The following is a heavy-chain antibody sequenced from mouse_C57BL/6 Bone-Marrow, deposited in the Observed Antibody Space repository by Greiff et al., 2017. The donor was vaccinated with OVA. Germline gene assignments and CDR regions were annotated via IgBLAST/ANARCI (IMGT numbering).Heavy chain of an antibody. CDR3: ARGIYDGSPYYFDY. CDR1: GYTFTDYN. Sequence: VQLQQSGPELVKPGASVKIPCKASGYTFTDYNMDWVKQSHGKSLEWIGDINPNNGGTIYNQKFKGKATLTVDKSSSTAYMELRSLTSEDTAVYYCARGIYDGSPYYFDYWGQGTTLTVSS. J-gene: IGHJ2*01. V-gene: IGHV1-18*01. CDR2: INPNNGGT. D-gene: IGHD2-3*01.